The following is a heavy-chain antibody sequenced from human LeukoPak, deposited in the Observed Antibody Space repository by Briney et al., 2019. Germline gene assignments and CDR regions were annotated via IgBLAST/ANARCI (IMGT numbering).Heavy chain of an antibody. J-gene: IGHJ2*01. CDR2: IYHSGST. CDR1: GGSFSGYY. V-gene: IGHV4-34*01. CDR3: ARVPNYGDYDWYFDL. D-gene: IGHD4-17*01. Sequence: KTSETLSLTCAVYGGSFSGYYWSWIRQPPGKGLEWIGYIYHSGSTYYNPSLKSRVTISVDRSKNQFSLKLSSVTAADTAVYYCARVPNYGDYDWYFDLWGRGTLVTVSS.